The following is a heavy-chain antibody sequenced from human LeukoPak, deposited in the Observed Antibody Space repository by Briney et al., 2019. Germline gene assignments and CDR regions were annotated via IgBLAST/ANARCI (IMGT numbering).Heavy chain of an antibody. V-gene: IGHV3-21*01. CDR1: GFTLSNYS. J-gene: IGHJ4*02. D-gene: IGHD4-17*01. Sequence: GGSLRLFCAASGFTLSNYSMNWGRQAPGKGLEWVAFISSSSSYIFYADSLKGRFTISRDNAKNSLYLQMNSLRADDTAVYYCARDLAYGDDGLWGQGTLVTVSS. CDR2: ISSSSSYI. CDR3: ARDLAYGDDGL.